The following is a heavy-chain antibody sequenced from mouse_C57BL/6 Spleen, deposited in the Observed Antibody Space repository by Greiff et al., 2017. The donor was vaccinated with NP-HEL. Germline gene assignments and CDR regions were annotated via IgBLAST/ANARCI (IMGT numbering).Heavy chain of an antibody. D-gene: IGHD1-1*01. Sequence: EVQLVESGGGLVQPGGSLSLSCAASGFTFTDYYMSWVRQPPGKALEWLGFIRNKANGYTTEYSASVKGRFTISRDNSQRILYLQMNALRAEDSATYYCARSRGYYGSYWYFDVWGTGTTVTVSS. CDR1: GFTFTDYY. V-gene: IGHV7-3*01. CDR2: IRNKANGYTT. J-gene: IGHJ1*03. CDR3: ARSRGYYGSYWYFDV.